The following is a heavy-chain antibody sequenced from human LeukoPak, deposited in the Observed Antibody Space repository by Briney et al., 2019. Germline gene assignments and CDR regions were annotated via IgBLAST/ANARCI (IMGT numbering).Heavy chain of an antibody. CDR3: ATDSSGWYGRVWDY. J-gene: IGHJ4*02. CDR2: IKQDGSEK. Sequence: GGSLRLSCAASGFTFSSYSMNWVRQAPGKGLEWVANIKQDGSEKYYVDSVKGRFTISRDNAKNSLYLQMNSLRAEDTAVYYCATDSSGWYGRVWDYWGQGTLVTVSS. CDR1: GFTFSSYS. V-gene: IGHV3-7*04. D-gene: IGHD6-19*01.